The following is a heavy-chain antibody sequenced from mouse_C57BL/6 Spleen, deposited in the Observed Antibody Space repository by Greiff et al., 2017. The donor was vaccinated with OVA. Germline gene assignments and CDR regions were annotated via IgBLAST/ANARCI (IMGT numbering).Heavy chain of an antibody. CDR3: ARWADEGY. Sequence: VQLQESGAELARPGASVKMSCKASGYTFTSYTMHWVKQRPGQGLEWIGYINPSSGYTKYNQTFKDKATLTADKSSSTAYMQLSSLTSEGSAVYYCARWADEGYWGQGTTLTVSS. J-gene: IGHJ2*01. CDR2: INPSSGYT. V-gene: IGHV1-4*01. CDR1: GYTFTSYT.